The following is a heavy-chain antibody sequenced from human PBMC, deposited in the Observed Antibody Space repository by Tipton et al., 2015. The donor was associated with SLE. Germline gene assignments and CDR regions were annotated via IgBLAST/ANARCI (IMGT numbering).Heavy chain of an antibody. J-gene: IGHJ4*02. D-gene: IGHD1-26*01. V-gene: IGHV4-59*01. CDR2: INYSGST. CDR3: ARDVGATNY. CDR1: GGSIGSYY. Sequence: TLSLTCTVSGGSIGSYYWSWIRQAPGKGLEWIGYINYSGSTKYNPSLKSRVTISVDTSKNQFSLKLSSVTAADTAVYYCARDVGATNYWGQGTLVTVSS.